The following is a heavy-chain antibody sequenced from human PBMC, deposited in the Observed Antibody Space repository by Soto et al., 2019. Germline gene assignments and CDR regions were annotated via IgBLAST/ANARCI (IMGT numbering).Heavy chain of an antibody. CDR2: IDYSGST. CDR3: ARQLTYDWDQQIYYYYMDV. V-gene: IGHV4-39*01. J-gene: IGHJ6*03. Sequence: SETLSLTCTVSAGSISSSSYYWGWIRQPPGKGLEWIGSIDYSGSTYYNPSLKSRVTISVDTSKNQFSLKLTSVTAADTAVYYCARQLTYDWDQQIYYYYMDVWGKGTTVTV. CDR1: AGSISSSSYY. D-gene: IGHD1-1*01.